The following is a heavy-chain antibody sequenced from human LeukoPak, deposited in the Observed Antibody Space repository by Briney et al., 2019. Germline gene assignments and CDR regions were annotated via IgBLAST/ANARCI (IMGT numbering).Heavy chain of an antibody. CDR3: ASTHVVTAIDY. D-gene: IGHD2-21*02. J-gene: IGHJ4*02. CDR1: GGSISSGAYY. Sequence: SQTLSLTCTVSGGSISSGAYYWSWIRQHPGKGLEWIGHIYYSGSTNYNPSLKSRVTISVDTSKSQFSLKLSSVTAADTAVYYCASTHVVTAIDYWGQGTLVTVSS. CDR2: IYYSGST. V-gene: IGHV4-31*02.